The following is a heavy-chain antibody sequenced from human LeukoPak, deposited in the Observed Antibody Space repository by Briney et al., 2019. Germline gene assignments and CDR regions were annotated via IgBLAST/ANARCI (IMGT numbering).Heavy chain of an antibody. D-gene: IGHD6-6*01. CDR2: IIPIFGTA. CDR3: ARLEGGSSSAGAFDI. CDR1: GGTFSSYA. V-gene: IGHV1-69*05. Sequence: ASVKVSCKASGGTFSSYAISWVRQAPGQGPEWMGGIIPIFGTANYAQKFQGRVTMTRDTSTSTVYMELSSLRSEDTAVYYCARLEGGSSSAGAFDIWGQGTMVTVSS. J-gene: IGHJ3*02.